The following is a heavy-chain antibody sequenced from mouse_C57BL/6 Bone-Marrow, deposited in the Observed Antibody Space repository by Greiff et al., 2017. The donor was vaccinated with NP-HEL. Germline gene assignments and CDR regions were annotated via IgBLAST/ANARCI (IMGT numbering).Heavy chain of an antibody. CDR2: IDPSDSYT. V-gene: IGHV1-59*01. Sequence: VQLQQPGAELVRPGTSVKLSCKASGYTFTSYWMHWVKQRPGQGLEWIGVIDPSDSYTNYNQKFKGKATLTVDPSSSTAYMQLSSLTSEGSAVYYCARSDTTVVARFDYWGQGTTLTVSS. CDR1: GYTFTSYW. CDR3: ARSDTTVVARFDY. D-gene: IGHD1-1*01. J-gene: IGHJ2*01.